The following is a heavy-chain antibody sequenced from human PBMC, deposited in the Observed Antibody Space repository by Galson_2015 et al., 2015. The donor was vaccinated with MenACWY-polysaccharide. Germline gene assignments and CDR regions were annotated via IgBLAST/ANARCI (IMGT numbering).Heavy chain of an antibody. V-gene: IGHV3-15*01. Sequence: SLRLSCAASGFSFNNAWMSWLRQASGKGPEWVGRIRSKSDGGTTDNAAPVKGRFSISRDDSKNTLYLQMSSLKVEDTAVYYCATGGHYFGNWGQGTLVIVSS. CDR2: IRSKSDGGTT. J-gene: IGHJ3*01. CDR1: GFSFNNAW. D-gene: IGHD3-9*01. CDR3: ATGGHYFGN.